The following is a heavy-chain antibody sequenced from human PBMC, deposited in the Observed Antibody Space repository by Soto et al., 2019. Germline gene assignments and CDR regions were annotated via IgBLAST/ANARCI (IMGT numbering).Heavy chain of an antibody. CDR3: AKDKGRSSSSFYYYYGMDV. Sequence: QVQLVESGGGMVQPGRSLRLSCAASGFTFSSYGMHWVRQAPGKGLEWVAVISYYGSNKYYADSVKGRFTISRDNSKNTLYLQMNSLRAEDTAVYYCAKDKGRSSSSFYYYYGMDVWGQGPTVTVSS. V-gene: IGHV3-30*18. CDR2: ISYYGSNK. CDR1: GFTFSSYG. J-gene: IGHJ6*02. D-gene: IGHD6-6*01.